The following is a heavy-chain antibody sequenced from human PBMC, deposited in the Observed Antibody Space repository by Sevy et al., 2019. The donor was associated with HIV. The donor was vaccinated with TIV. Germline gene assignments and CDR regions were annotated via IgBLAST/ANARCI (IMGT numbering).Heavy chain of an antibody. V-gene: IGHV3-9*01. J-gene: IGHJ3*02. D-gene: IGHD2-15*01. CDR2: ISWNSGSI. Sequence: GGSLRLSCAASGFTFDDYAMHWVRQAPGKGLEWVSGISWNSGSIGYADSVKGRFTISRDNAKNSLYLQMNSLRAEDTALYYCDKQKRPYCSGGSCFGSYAFDIWGQGTMVTVSS. CDR3: DKQKRPYCSGGSCFGSYAFDI. CDR1: GFTFDDYA.